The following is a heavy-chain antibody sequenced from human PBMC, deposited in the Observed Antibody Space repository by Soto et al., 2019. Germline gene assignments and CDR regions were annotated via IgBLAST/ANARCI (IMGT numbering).Heavy chain of an antibody. D-gene: IGHD1-26*01. J-gene: IGHJ6*02. CDR2: IYYSGST. V-gene: IGHV4-59*07. CDR1: GGSISSYY. Sequence: SDTLSLTCPVSGGSISSYYWSWIRQPPGKGLEWIAYIYYSGSTNYNPSLKSRVTISVDTSKNQFSLKLSSVTAADTAVYYCARGDGSVTAGYYYYGMDVWGQGTTVT. CDR3: ARGDGSVTAGYYYYGMDV.